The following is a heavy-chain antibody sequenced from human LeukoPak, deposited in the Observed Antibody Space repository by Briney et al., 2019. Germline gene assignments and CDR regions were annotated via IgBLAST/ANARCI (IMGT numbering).Heavy chain of an antibody. J-gene: IGHJ5*02. Sequence: SETLSLTSALYGVSLSGYYWSWIRQPPGTGGGWIGEINHSGSTNYNPSPKSRVTISVDTSKNQFSRKLSSVTAADTAVYYCASGARIRSSSWYGLDPWGQGTLVTVSS. V-gene: IGHV4-34*01. CDR1: GVSLSGYY. D-gene: IGHD6-13*01. CDR3: ASGARIRSSSWYGLDP. CDR2: INHSGST.